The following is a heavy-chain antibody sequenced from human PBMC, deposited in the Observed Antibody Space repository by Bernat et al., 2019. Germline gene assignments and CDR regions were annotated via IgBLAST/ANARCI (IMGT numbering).Heavy chain of an antibody. D-gene: IGHD3-10*01. CDR2: IRSKVNSYAT. Sequence: QLVESGGGLVQPGGSLKLSCAASGIRFSDSAMHWVRQASGKGLEWVGRIRSKVNSYATGTAESVKGRFTISRDDSKSTAYLQMNSLKIEDTAVYYWATRGGGDYGSGSFYTYWGQGTLVTVSS. CDR1: GIRFSDSA. CDR3: ATRGGGDYGSGSFYTY. J-gene: IGHJ4*02. V-gene: IGHV3-73*01.